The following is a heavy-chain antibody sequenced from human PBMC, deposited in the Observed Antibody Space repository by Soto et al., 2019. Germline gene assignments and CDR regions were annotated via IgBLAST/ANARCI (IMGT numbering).Heavy chain of an antibody. CDR3: ASRNYYGSGSYHYYFDY. D-gene: IGHD3-10*01. J-gene: IGHJ4*02. Sequence: PSETLSLTCTVSGGSFTNYYWSWIRQPPGRGLEWIGYIYNTGSTNYNPSLKSRVTISVDTSKNQFSLKLSSVTAADTAVYYCASRNYYGSGSYHYYFDYWGQGTQVTVSS. V-gene: IGHV4-59*08. CDR2: IYNTGST. CDR1: GGSFTNYY.